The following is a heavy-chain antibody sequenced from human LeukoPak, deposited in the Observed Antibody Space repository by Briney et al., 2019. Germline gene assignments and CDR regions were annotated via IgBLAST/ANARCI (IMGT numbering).Heavy chain of an antibody. Sequence: SVKVSCKASGVTFSNYVITWVRQAPGQGLEWMGGIIPIFGTTNYAQNLQGRVTITADKSTSTVYMELSSLRSEDTAVYYCAREGNITVVRGITTHFDYWGQGTLVTVSS. CDR2: IIPIFGTT. CDR3: AREGNITVVRGITTHFDY. CDR1: GVTFSNYV. V-gene: IGHV1-69*06. D-gene: IGHD3-10*01. J-gene: IGHJ4*02.